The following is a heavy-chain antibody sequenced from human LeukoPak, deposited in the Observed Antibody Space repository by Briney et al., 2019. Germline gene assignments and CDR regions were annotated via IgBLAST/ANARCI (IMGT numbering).Heavy chain of an antibody. D-gene: IGHD3-10*01. V-gene: IGHV3-30*18. CDR2: ISNEGNYK. Sequence: GGSLRLSCEGSGFTFSRHGMHWVRQAPGKGLEWVAVISNEGNYKYYGDSVKGRFAISRDNFKNTTYLQMNYLRPEDTAVYFCAKGGHYLFDYWGQGSLVTVSS. J-gene: IGHJ4*02. CDR1: GFTFSRHG. CDR3: AKGGHYLFDY.